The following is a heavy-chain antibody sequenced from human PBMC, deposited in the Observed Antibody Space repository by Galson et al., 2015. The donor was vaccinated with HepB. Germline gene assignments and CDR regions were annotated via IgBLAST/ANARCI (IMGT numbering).Heavy chain of an antibody. CDR2: ISFDGSLQ. CDR1: GFTFRSYG. CDR3: ARDAYCAGGNCYSGLAH. J-gene: IGHJ4*02. D-gene: IGHD2-21*01. V-gene: IGHV3-30-3*01. Sequence: SLRLSCAVSGFTFRSYGLHWVRQTPGKGLEWVAFISFDGSLQDYADTAKGRFTVSRDNSRKISFLQMSSLRTDDTAIYYCARDAYCAGGNCYSGLAHWGQGTLVTVSS.